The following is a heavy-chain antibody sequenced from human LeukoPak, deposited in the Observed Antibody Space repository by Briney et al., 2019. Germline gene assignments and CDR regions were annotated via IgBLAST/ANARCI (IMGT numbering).Heavy chain of an antibody. CDR2: INPNGGGT. CDR3: ARVGFCSGGSCYDY. V-gene: IGHV1-2*06. D-gene: IGHD2-15*01. J-gene: IGHJ4*02. Sequence: ASVKVSCKASGYTFTGYYMHWVRQAPGQGLEWMGRINPNGGGTNYAQKFQGRVTMTRDTSISTAYMELSRLRSDDTAAYYCARVGFCSGGSCYDYWGQGTLVTVSS. CDR1: GYTFTGYY.